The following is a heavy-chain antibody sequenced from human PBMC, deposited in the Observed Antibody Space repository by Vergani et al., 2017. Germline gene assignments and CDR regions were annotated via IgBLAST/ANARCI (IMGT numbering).Heavy chain of an antibody. V-gene: IGHV3-23*01. D-gene: IGHD3-22*01. CDR2: ISGSGGRT. CDR3: AKDYSGWYYYDSSGYSLDY. Sequence: EVQLLESGGGLVQPGGSLRLSCEASGFTFSSYAMSWVRQAPGKGLGWVSAISGSGGRTYYADSVKGRFTISRDNSKNTLYLQMNSLRAEDTAVYYCAKDYSGWYYYDSSGYSLDYWGQGTLVTVSS. CDR1: GFTFSSYA. J-gene: IGHJ4*02.